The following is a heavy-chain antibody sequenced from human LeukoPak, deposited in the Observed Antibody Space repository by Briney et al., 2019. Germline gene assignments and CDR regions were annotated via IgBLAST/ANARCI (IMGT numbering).Heavy chain of an antibody. CDR2: ISAYNGNT. CDR1: GYTFTSYG. CDR3: ARGGFDSWKFPYYFDY. J-gene: IGHJ4*02. Sequence: GASVKVSCKASGYTFTSYGISWVRQAPGQGIEWMGWISAYNGNTNYAQKLQGRVNMTTDTSTSTAYMELRSLRSDDTAVYYCARGGFDSWKFPYYFDYWGQGTLVTVSS. V-gene: IGHV1-18*01. D-gene: IGHD1-20*01.